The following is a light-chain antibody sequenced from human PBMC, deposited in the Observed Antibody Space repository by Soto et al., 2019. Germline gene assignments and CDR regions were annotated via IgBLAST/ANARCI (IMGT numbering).Light chain of an antibody. V-gene: IGLV2-23*01. Sequence: QSALTQPASVSGSPGQSMAISCTGTSRDVGSYNLVSWYQQHPGKAPKVMIYEGSKRPSGVSDRFSGSKSGNTASLTISGLQADDEADYYCCSYAGSSTYVFGTGTKLTVL. CDR3: CSYAGSSTYV. J-gene: IGLJ1*01. CDR1: SRDVGSYNL. CDR2: EGS.